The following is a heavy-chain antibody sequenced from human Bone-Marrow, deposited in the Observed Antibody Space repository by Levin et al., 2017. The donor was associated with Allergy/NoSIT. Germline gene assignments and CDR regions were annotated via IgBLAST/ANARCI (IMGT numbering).Heavy chain of an antibody. V-gene: IGHV3-23*01. CDR3: PARGSERGGSGRDY. J-gene: IGHJ4*02. CDR2: ISGSGGST. Sequence: GGSLRLSCAASGFTFSSYAMSWVRQAPGKGLEWVSAISGSGGSTYYADSVKGRFTISRDNSKNTLYLQMNSLRAEDTAVYYCPARGSERGGSGRDYWGQGTLVTVSS. D-gene: IGHD2-15*01. CDR1: GFTFSSYA.